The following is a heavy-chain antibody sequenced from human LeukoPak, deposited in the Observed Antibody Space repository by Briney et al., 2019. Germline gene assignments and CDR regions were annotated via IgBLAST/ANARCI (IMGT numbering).Heavy chain of an antibody. J-gene: IGHJ5*02. CDR3: ARESGSYLWRSWLNP. V-gene: IGHV4-61*01. CDR1: GVSISSSNSY. D-gene: IGHD3-16*01. CDR2: IYNSGNT. Sequence: SETLSLTCTVSGVSISSSNSYWTWIRQPPGKGLEWIGNIYNSGNTNYNPSLKSRVTISVDTSKNQFSLKLNSVTAADTAVYYCARESGSYLWRSWLNPWGQGTLVTVSS.